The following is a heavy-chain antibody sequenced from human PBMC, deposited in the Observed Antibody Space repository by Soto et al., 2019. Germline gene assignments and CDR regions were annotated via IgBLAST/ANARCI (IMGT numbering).Heavy chain of an antibody. D-gene: IGHD6-19*01. V-gene: IGHV4-31*03. Sequence: QVQLQESGPGLVKPSQTLSLTCTVSGGSISSGGYYWSWIRQHPGKDLEWIGYIDYSGSTYYNPSLKGRVTITVDTSKNQFSLKLSSVTAADTAVYYCARAGRVAGTQMLFDYWGQGTLVTVSS. J-gene: IGHJ4*02. CDR2: IDYSGST. CDR3: ARAGRVAGTQMLFDY. CDR1: GGSISSGGYY.